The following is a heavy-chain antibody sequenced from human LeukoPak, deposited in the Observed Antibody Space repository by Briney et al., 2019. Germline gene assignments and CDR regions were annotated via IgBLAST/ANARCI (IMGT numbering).Heavy chain of an antibody. CDR1: GYRFTNYW. CDR2: IYPGDADI. J-gene: IGHJ5*02. CDR3: ARQGVYYSHSSAFYL. V-gene: IGHV5-51*01. D-gene: IGHD3-10*01. Sequence: PGESLKISCKASGYRFTNYWIAWVRPMPGQGLELMGSIYPGDADIRYSPSFQGHVTISADKSFTTAYLQWRSLTASDTAIYYCARQGVYYSHSSAFYLWGQGTRVTVSS.